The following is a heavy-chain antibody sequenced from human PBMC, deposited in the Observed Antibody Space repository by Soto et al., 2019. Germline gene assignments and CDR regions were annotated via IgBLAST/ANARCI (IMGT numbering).Heavy chain of an antibody. V-gene: IGHV3-30-3*01. CDR2: ISYDGSNK. J-gene: IGHJ4*02. CDR1: GFTFSSYA. D-gene: IGHD5-18*01. Sequence: QVQLVESGGGVVQPGRSLRLSCAASGFTFSSYAMHWVRQAPGKGLEWVAVISYDGSNKYYADSVKGRFTISRDNSKNTLYLQMNSLRAADTAVYYCARDWRYSLDWGQGTLVTVSS. CDR3: ARDWRYSLD.